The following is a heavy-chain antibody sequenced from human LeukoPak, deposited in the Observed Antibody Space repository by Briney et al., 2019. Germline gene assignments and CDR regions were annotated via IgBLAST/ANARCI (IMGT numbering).Heavy chain of an antibody. J-gene: IGHJ4*02. V-gene: IGHV4-39*01. CDR1: GGSISSSSYY. Sequence: SETLSLTCTVSGGSISSSSYYWGWLRQPPGKGLEWIGSIYYSGSTYYNPSLKSRVTISVDTSKNQFSLKLSSVTAADTAVYYCARHGGYSYGSDYWGQGTLVTVSS. D-gene: IGHD5-18*01. CDR2: IYYSGST. CDR3: ARHGGYSYGSDY.